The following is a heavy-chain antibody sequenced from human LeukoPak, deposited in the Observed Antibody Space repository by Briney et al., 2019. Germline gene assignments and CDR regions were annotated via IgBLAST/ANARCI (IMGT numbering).Heavy chain of an antibody. CDR2: ISHDMKSI. D-gene: IGHD6-19*01. V-gene: IGHV3-30*04. CDR1: GFIFSSYS. CDR3: ARRRGIAVAGPLDY. Sequence: GGSLRLSCAASGFIFSSYSMHWVRQAPGKGLEWMTIISHDMKSIYYTDSVKGRFTISRDNSKNTLYLQMNSLRAEDTAVYYCARRRGIAVAGPLDYWGQGTLVTVSS. J-gene: IGHJ4*02.